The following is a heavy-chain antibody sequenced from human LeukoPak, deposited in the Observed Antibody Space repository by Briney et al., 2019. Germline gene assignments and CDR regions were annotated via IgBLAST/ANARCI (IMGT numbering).Heavy chain of an antibody. CDR3: ARDVGGFETYYFDY. V-gene: IGHV1-2*02. D-gene: IGHD3-10*01. CDR2: INLNSGGT. CDR1: GYTFTGYY. J-gene: IGHJ4*02. Sequence: ASVKVSCKASGYTFTGYYMHWVRQAPGQGLEWMGWINLNSGGTNYAQKFQGRVTMTRDTSISTAYMELSRLRSDDTAVYYCARDVGGFETYYFDYWGQGTLVTVSS.